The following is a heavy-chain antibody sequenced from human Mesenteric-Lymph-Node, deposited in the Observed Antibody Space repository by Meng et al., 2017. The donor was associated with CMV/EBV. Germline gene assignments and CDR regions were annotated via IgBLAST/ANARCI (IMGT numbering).Heavy chain of an antibody. D-gene: IGHD6-6*01. CDR3: AREQLVATFDY. V-gene: IGHV3-7*01. Sequence: GGSLRLSCAASGFIFSNYAMHWVRRAPGKGLEWVANIKQDGSEKYYVDSVKGRFTISRDNAKNSLYLQMNSLRAEDTAVYYCAREQLVATFDYWGQGTLVTVSS. J-gene: IGHJ4*02. CDR2: IKQDGSEK. CDR1: GFIFSNYA.